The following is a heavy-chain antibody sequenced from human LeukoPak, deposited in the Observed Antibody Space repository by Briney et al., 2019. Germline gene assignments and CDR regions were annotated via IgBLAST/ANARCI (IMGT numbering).Heavy chain of an antibody. D-gene: IGHD2-21*01. CDR1: GFTFTSYA. V-gene: IGHV3-30-3*02. CDR3: AKKFVGITVIAGDYFDY. Sequence: GGSLRLSCAVSGFTFTSYAIHWVRQAPGKGLEWVAVVSADGSKKYYADSVRGRFTISRDNSKNTVYLQMNSLRAEDTAVYYCAKKFVGITVIAGDYFDYWGQGTLVTVSS. CDR2: VSADGSKK. J-gene: IGHJ4*02.